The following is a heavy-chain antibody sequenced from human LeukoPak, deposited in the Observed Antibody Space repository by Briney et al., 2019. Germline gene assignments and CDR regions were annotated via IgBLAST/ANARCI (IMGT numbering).Heavy chain of an antibody. V-gene: IGHV4-59*01. Sequence: SETLSLTCTVSGGSISSYYWSWIRQPPGKGLEWIGYIYYSGSTNYNPSLKSRVTISVDTSKNQFSLKLSSVTAADTAVYYCASSFGVVIPSYYYMDVWGKGTTVTVSS. D-gene: IGHD3-3*01. CDR1: GGSISSYY. CDR3: ASSFGVVIPSYYYMDV. J-gene: IGHJ6*03. CDR2: IYYSGST.